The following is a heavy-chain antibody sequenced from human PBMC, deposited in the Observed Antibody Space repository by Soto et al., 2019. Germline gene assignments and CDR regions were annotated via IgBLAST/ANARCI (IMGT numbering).Heavy chain of an antibody. D-gene: IGHD3-3*01. Sequence: QVQLVQSGAEVKKPGSSVKVSCKASGGTFSSYAISWVRQAPGQGLEWMGGIIPIFGTANYAQKFQGRVTITEDESTSTAYMELSSLRSEDTAVYYCASTTRGNYDFWSGYYTPYYYYGMDVWGQGTTVTVSS. CDR2: IIPIFGTA. V-gene: IGHV1-69*01. J-gene: IGHJ6*01. CDR1: GGTFSSYA. CDR3: ASTTRGNYDFWSGYYTPYYYYGMDV.